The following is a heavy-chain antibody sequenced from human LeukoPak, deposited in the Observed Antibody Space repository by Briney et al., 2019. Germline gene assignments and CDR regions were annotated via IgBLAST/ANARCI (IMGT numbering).Heavy chain of an antibody. D-gene: IGHD2-15*01. V-gene: IGHV1-69*13. CDR3: ARYCSGGSCYNPVSDAFDI. Sequence: SVKVSCKASGGTFSSYAISWVRQAPGQGLEWMGGIIPIFGTANYAQKFQGRVTITADESTSTAYMELSSLRPEDTAVYYCARYCSGGSCYNPVSDAFDIWGQGTMVTVSS. CDR2: IIPIFGTA. J-gene: IGHJ3*02. CDR1: GGTFSSYA.